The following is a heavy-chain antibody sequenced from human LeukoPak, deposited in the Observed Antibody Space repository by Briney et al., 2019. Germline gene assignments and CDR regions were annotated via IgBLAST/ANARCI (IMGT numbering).Heavy chain of an antibody. V-gene: IGHV4-38-2*01. CDR3: ARRAPLIVVVPIDYMDV. D-gene: IGHD2-2*01. Sequence: SETLSLTCAVSGYSISSGYYWGWIRQPPGKGLEWIGSIYHSGSTYYNPSLKSRVTISVDTSKNQFSLKLSSVTAADTAVYYCARRAPLIVVVPIDYMDVWGKGTTVAVSS. CDR2: IYHSGST. CDR1: GYSISSGYY. J-gene: IGHJ6*03.